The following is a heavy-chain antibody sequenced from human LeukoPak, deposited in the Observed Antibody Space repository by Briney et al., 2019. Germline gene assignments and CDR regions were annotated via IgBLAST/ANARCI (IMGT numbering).Heavy chain of an antibody. CDR1: GFTVITND. CDR3: ARGVEPLAANTLAY. V-gene: IGHV3-53*01. J-gene: IGHJ4*02. D-gene: IGHD1-14*01. Sequence: GSLRLSCAASGFTVITNDMTWVRQAPGKGLEWVSVLYSDGNTKYADSVQGRFTMSRDNSKNTLYLEMNSLSPDDTAVYYCARGVEPLAANTLAYWGQGTLVTVSS. CDR2: LYSDGNT.